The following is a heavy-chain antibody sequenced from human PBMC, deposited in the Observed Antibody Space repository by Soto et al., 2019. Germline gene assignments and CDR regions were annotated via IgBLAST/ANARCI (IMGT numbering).Heavy chain of an antibody. Sequence: QVQLVESGGGVVQPGRSLRLSCAASGFTFSSYGMHWVRQAPGKGLEWVAVIWNDGSNNYYADSVKGRFTISRDNSKNTRYLQMNSLRAEDTAVYYCARDRVIGAAARYYYYYYGMDVWGQGTTVTVSS. CDR2: IWNDGSNN. CDR3: ARDRVIGAAARYYYYYYGMDV. CDR1: GFTFSSYG. V-gene: IGHV3-33*01. J-gene: IGHJ6*02. D-gene: IGHD6-13*01.